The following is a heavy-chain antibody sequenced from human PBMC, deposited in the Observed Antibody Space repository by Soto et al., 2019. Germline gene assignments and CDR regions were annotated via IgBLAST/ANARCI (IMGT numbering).Heavy chain of an antibody. CDR1: GGTFSSYA. D-gene: IGHD6-19*01. CDR3: AIGEPWLAYYYYGMDV. CDR2: IIPIFGTA. V-gene: IGHV1-69*12. Sequence: QVQLVQSGAEVKKPGSSVKVSCKASGGTFSSYAISWVRQAPGQGLEWMGGIIPIFGTANYAQKFQGRVTITADESTSTAYMELGSLRSEDTAVYYCAIGEPWLAYYYYGMDVWGQGTTVTVSS. J-gene: IGHJ6*02.